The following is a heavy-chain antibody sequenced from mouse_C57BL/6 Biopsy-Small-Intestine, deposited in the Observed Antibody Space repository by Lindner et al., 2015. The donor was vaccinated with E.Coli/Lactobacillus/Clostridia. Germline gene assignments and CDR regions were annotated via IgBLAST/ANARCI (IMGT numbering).Heavy chain of an antibody. J-gene: IGHJ2*01. CDR2: IYVGDGDA. V-gene: IGHV1-82*01. D-gene: IGHD2-1*01. CDR3: ARPYGNYLDY. CDR1: GYAFSSSW. Sequence: VQLQESGPELVKPGASVKISCKASGYAFSSSWMNWVKQRPGKGLEWIGRIYVGDGDANYSGKFKGKATLTADESSSTAYMQLSSLSSEDSAVYFCARPYGNYLDYWGQGTTLTVSS.